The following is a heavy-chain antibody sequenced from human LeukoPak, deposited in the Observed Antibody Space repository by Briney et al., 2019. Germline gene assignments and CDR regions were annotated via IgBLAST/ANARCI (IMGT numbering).Heavy chain of an antibody. J-gene: IGHJ4*02. CDR2: ISSNGGST. CDR3: ARVAARSHYFDY. V-gene: IGHV3-64*01. CDR1: GFTFSSYA. D-gene: IGHD6-6*01. Sequence: GGSLRLSCAASGFTFSSYAMHWVRQAPGKGLEYVSAISSNGGSTYYANSVKGRFTISRDNSKNTLYLQMGSLRAEDMAVYYCARVAARSHYFDYWGQGTLVTVSS.